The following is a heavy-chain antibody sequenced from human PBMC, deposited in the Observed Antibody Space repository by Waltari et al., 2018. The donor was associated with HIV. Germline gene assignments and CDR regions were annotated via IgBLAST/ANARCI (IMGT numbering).Heavy chain of an antibody. CDR1: GFTVSNHY. V-gene: IGHV3-53*01. D-gene: IGHD6-19*01. Sequence: EVQLVESGGGLIQPGGSLRLSCAASGFTVSNHYLSWVRQAPGKGLEWVSVIYSGGSTYYSDSVKGRFTISRDNSKNTLYLQMNSLSTEDTALYYCARVLKYSTGWYWQDYWGQGTLVTVSS. CDR2: IYSGGST. J-gene: IGHJ4*02. CDR3: ARVLKYSTGWYWQDY.